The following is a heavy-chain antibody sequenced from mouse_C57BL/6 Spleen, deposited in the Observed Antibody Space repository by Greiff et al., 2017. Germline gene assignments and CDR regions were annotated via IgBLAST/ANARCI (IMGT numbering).Heavy chain of an antibody. CDR3: ARNGEDYDGSSFAY. V-gene: IGHV2-2*01. D-gene: IGHD2-4*01. J-gene: IGHJ3*01. CDR1: GFSLTSYG. CDR2: IWSGGST. Sequence: VKLKQSGPGLVQPSQSLSITCTVSGFSLTSYGVHWVRQSPGKGLEWLGVIWSGGSTDYNAAFISRLSISKDNSKSQVFFKMNSLQADDTAIYYCARNGEDYDGSSFAYWGQGTLVTVSA.